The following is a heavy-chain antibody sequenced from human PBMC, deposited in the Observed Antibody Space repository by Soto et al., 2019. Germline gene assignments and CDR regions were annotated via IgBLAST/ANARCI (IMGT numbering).Heavy chain of an antibody. V-gene: IGHV3-30*04. CDR2: ISFAGSNK. Sequence: QMQLVQSGGGVVQPGRSLRLSCAASGFIFSHYPMHRVRQAPGKGLEWVAVISFAGSNKFYADSVKGRFTISKDNSQHTLYLQMNDLRHEETAVYYCARLPGPLVSVLYIYRLEARESPSDVDIWGQGTTVTVSS. CDR3: ARLPGPLVSVLYIYRLEARESPSDVDI. J-gene: IGHJ6*02. CDR1: GFIFSHYP. D-gene: IGHD2-21*02.